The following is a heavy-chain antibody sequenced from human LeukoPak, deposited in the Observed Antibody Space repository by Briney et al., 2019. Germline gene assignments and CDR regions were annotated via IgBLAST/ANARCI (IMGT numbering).Heavy chain of an antibody. CDR1: GGTFSSHG. D-gene: IGHD1-26*01. V-gene: IGHV1-69*01. J-gene: IGHJ5*02. CDR2: INPIFGTA. Sequence: ASVKVSCKASGGTFSSHGVSWVRQAPGQGLEWMGGINPIFGTAKYPQKFQGRVTITADESTSTAYMELSSLRSGDTAVYYCARDQSRDSGSYDLWGQGTLVTVSS. CDR3: ARDQSRDSGSYDL.